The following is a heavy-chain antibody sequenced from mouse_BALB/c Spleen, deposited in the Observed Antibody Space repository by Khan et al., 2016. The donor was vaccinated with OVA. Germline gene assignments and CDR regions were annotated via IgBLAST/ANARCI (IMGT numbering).Heavy chain of an antibody. J-gene: IGHJ1*01. V-gene: IGHV9-1*02. D-gene: IGHD1-1*01. CDR1: GYTFTNYG. CDR2: INTYTGEP. CDR3: ARISYYACSDV. Sequence: QIQLVQSGPELKKPGETVKISCKASGYTFTNYGMNWVKQAPGQGLKWMGWINTYTGEPTYADDFKGRFVFSLETSASTAYLQISNLKNEDMTTYFCARISYYACSDVWGEGTTVTVSS.